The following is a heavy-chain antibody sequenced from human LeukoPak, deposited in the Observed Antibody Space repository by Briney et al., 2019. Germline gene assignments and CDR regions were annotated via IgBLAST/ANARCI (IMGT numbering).Heavy chain of an antibody. D-gene: IGHD2-2*01. V-gene: IGHV3-23*01. J-gene: IGHJ4*02. CDR3: AKLPTSTTSGQFDY. CDR2: ISGSGRT. Sequence: GGSLRLSCAASSFTLSSYAMSWVRQAPVKGLKWVSAISGSGRTYYADSVKGRFAISRDISKNTLYLQMDSLRAEDTAVYYCAKLPTSTTSGQFDYWGQGTLVTVSS. CDR1: SFTLSSYA.